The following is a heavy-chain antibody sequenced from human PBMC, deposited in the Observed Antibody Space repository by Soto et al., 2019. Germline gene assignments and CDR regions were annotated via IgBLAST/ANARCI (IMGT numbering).Heavy chain of an antibody. Sequence: ASVKVSCKASGYTFTSYGISWVRQAPGQGLEWMGWINPNSGGTNYAQKFQGRVTMTRDTSISTAYMELSRLRSDDTAVDDCARDHRYFDYWGQGTLVTVSS. CDR3: ARDHRYFDY. CDR1: GYTFTSYG. J-gene: IGHJ4*02. V-gene: IGHV1-2*02. CDR2: INPNSGGT.